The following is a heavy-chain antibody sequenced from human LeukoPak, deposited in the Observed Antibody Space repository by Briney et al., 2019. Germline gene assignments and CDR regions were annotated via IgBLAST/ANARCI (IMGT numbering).Heavy chain of an antibody. D-gene: IGHD3-9*01. V-gene: IGHV4-4*08. J-gene: IGHJ6*03. CDR3: ARVGILTGYSPGDYYYYYMDV. CDR2: IYTSGST. Sequence: SETLSLTCTVSGGSISSYYWSWIRQPPGKGLEWIGYIYTSGSTNYNPSLKSRVTMSVDTSKKQFSLKLSSVPAADTAVYYCARVGILTGYSPGDYYYYYMDVWGKGTTVTVSS. CDR1: GGSISSYY.